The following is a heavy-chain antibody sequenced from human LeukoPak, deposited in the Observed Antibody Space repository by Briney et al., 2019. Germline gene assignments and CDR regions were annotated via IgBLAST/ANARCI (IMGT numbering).Heavy chain of an antibody. Sequence: GRSLRLSCAASGFTFSSYGMHWVRQAPGKGLEWVAVISYDGSNKYYADSVKGRFTISRDNSRNTLYLQMNSLRAEDTAVYYCAKDYYGSGTGGYFDYWGQGTLVTVSS. CDR1: GFTFSSYG. CDR3: AKDYYGSGTGGYFDY. J-gene: IGHJ4*02. D-gene: IGHD3-10*01. V-gene: IGHV3-30*18. CDR2: ISYDGSNK.